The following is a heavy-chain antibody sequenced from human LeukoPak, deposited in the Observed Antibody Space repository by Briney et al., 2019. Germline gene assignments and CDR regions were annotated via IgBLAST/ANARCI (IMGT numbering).Heavy chain of an antibody. J-gene: IGHJ5*02. V-gene: IGHV3-11*01. CDR1: GFTFSDYY. D-gene: IGHD3-9*01. CDR3: ARDLVRYFDWYNWFDP. Sequence: PGGSLRLSCAASGFTFSDYYMSWIRQAPGQGLEWVSYISSSGSTIYYADSVKGRFTISRNNAKNSLYLQMNSLRAEDTAVYYCARDLVRYFDWYNWFDPWGQGTLVTVSS. CDR2: ISSSGSTI.